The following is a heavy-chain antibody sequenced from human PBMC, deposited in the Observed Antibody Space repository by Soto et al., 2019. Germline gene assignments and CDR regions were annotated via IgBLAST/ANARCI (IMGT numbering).Heavy chain of an antibody. Sequence: GASVKVSCKASGYTFTSYNMHWVRQAPGQGLEWMGIIYGSGGSTKYAQKFQGRVTMTRDTSTSTVYMELSSLRSEDTAVYYCARTCTTCITGTTQVTQTQRNWFDPWGQVTLVTFAS. CDR1: GYTFTSYN. CDR2: IYGSGGST. D-gene: IGHD1-7*01. CDR3: ARTCTTCITGTTQVTQTQRNWFDP. V-gene: IGHV1-46*01. J-gene: IGHJ5*02.